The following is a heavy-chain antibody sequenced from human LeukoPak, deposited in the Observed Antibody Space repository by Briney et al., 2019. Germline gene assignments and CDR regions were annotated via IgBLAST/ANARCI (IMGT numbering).Heavy chain of an antibody. CDR3: ARDEGYYDSSGYLDY. J-gene: IGHJ4*02. Sequence: GGSLRLSCAASGLTFSSYAMQWVRQAPGKGLEWVAVISYDGSNKYYADSVKGRFTISRDNSKNTLYLQMNSLRAEDTAVYYCARDEGYYDSSGYLDYWGQGTLVTVSS. CDR1: GLTFSSYA. CDR2: ISYDGSNK. V-gene: IGHV3-30*01. D-gene: IGHD3-22*01.